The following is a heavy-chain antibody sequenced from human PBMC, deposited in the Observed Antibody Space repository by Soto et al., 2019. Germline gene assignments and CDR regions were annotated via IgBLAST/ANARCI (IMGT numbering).Heavy chain of an antibody. CDR3: ARDVAQLWPNPRALYYYGMDV. J-gene: IGHJ6*02. Sequence: SETLSLTCTVSGGSISSGGYYWSWIRQHPGKGLEWIGYIYYSGSTYYNPSLKSRVTISVDTSRNQFSLKLSSVTAADTAVYYCARDVAQLWPNPRALYYYGMDVWGQGTTVTVSS. CDR2: IYYSGST. V-gene: IGHV4-31*03. D-gene: IGHD5-18*01. CDR1: GGSISSGGYY.